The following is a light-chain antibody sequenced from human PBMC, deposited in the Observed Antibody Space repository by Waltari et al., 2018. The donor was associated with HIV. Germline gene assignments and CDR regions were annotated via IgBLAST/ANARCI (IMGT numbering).Light chain of an antibody. J-gene: IGKJ2*01. CDR2: LGS. Sequence: DLVMTQSPLSLPVTPGEPASISCRSSQSLLHSNGYKYLDWYLQKPGQSPHLLIYLGSNRASGVPDRFSGSGSGTDFILKITRVEAEDVGVYYCMQALQTPYTFGQGTKLEIK. CDR3: MQALQTPYT. CDR1: QSLLHSNGYKY. V-gene: IGKV2-28*01.